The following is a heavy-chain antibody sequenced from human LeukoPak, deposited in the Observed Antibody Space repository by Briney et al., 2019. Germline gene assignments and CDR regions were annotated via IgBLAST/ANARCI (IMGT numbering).Heavy chain of an antibody. CDR2: IYYSGST. J-gene: IGHJ3*02. D-gene: IGHD1-26*01. V-gene: IGHV4-59*01. CDR3: ARALLGATSFAFDI. CDR1: GGSISSYY. Sequence: SETLSLTCTVSGGSISSYYWSWIRQPPGKGLEWIGYIYYSGSTNYNPSLKSRVTISVDTSKNQFSLKLSSVTAADTAVYYCARALLGATSFAFDIWGQGTMVTVSS.